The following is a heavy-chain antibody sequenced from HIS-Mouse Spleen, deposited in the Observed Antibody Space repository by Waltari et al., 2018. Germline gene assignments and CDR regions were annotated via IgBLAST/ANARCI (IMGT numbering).Heavy chain of an antibody. CDR1: GGSISSSSYY. CDR3: AREIPYSSSWYDWYFDL. CDR2: IYYSGST. V-gene: IGHV4-39*07. J-gene: IGHJ2*01. D-gene: IGHD6-13*01. Sequence: QLQLPESGPGLVQPSETQSLTCTVSGGSISSSSYYWGWIRQPPGKGLAWIGSIYYSGSTYYNPSLKSRVTISVDTSKNQFSLKLSSVTAADTAVYYCAREIPYSSSWYDWYFDLWGRGTLVTVSS.